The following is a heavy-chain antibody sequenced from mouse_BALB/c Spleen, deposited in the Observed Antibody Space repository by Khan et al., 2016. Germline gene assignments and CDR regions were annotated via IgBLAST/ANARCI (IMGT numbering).Heavy chain of an antibody. CDR2: IWSGGST. D-gene: IGHD2-2*01. CDR3: ARNRGGYDLYFDY. CDR1: GFSLTSYG. Sequence: QVQLKESGPGLVRPSQSLSITCTVSGFSLTSYGVHWVRQSPGKGLEWLGVIWSGGSTDYNAAFISRLSISKDNSKSQVFFKMNSLQADDTAIYYCARNRGGYDLYFDYWGQGTTLTVSS. V-gene: IGHV2-4-1*01. J-gene: IGHJ2*01.